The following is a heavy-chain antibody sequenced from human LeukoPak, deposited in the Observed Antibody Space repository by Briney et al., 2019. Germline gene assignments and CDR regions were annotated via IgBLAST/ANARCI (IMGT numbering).Heavy chain of an antibody. Sequence: GGSLRLSCAASGFTFSSYWMSWVRQAPGKGLEWVANIKQDGSEKYYVDSVKGRFTISRDNAKNSLYLQMNSLRAEDTAVYYCAREARGYDSSGYYPEYFQHXGQGTLVTVS. J-gene: IGHJ1*01. CDR1: GFTFSSYW. V-gene: IGHV3-7*01. CDR3: AREARGYDSSGYYPEYFQH. CDR2: IKQDGSEK. D-gene: IGHD3-22*01.